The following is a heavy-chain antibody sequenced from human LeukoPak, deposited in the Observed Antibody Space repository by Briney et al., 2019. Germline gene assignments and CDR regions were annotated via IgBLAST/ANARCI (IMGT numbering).Heavy chain of an antibody. V-gene: IGHV3-48*03. D-gene: IGHD6-6*01. Sequence: GGSLRLSCAASGFTFSSYEMNWVRQAPGKGPEWVAYINGGSSPRYYADSVKGRFTISRDNAKNSLYLQMNSLRAEDTAVYYCAGDLEYSSSARLDYWGQGTLVTVSS. CDR2: INGGSSPR. J-gene: IGHJ4*02. CDR3: AGDLEYSSSARLDY. CDR1: GFTFSSYE.